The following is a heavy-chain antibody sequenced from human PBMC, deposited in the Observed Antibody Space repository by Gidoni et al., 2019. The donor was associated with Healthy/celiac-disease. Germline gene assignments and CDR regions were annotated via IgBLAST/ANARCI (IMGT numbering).Heavy chain of an antibody. CDR2: ISSSSSYI. V-gene: IGHV3-21*01. Sequence: EVQLVESGGGLVKPGGSLRLSGAASGFTFSSYSMNWVRQAPGKGLEWVSSISSSSSYIYYADSVKGRFTISRDNAKNSLYLQMNSLRAEDTAVYYCARDWGYYYGSGSLVVVTAAYGMDVWGQGTTVTVSS. J-gene: IGHJ6*02. CDR1: GFTFSSYS. CDR3: ARDWGYYYGSGSLVVVTAAYGMDV. D-gene: IGHD3-10*01.